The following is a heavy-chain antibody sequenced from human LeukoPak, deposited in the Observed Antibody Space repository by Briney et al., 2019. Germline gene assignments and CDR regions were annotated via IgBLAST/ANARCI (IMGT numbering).Heavy chain of an antibody. Sequence: GGSLRLSCAASGFTFSSYSMNWVRQAPGKGLEWVSSVTSSSSYIYYADSVKGRFTISRDNAKNSLYLQMNSLRAEDTAVYYCARHLSGVTGYSYGRGIDYWGQGTLVTVSS. CDR1: GFTFSSYS. CDR3: ARHLSGVTGYSYGRGIDY. D-gene: IGHD5-18*01. J-gene: IGHJ4*02. V-gene: IGHV3-21*01. CDR2: VTSSSSYI.